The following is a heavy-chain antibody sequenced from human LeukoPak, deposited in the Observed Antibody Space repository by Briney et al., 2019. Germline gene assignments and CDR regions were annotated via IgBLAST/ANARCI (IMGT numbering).Heavy chain of an antibody. CDR2: IKQDGSEK. V-gene: IGHV3-7*01. Sequence: GSLRLSCAASGFTFSNYWMNWVRQAPGKGLEWVAIIKQDGSEKYYLDSVKGRFTISRDNAKNSLYLQMNSLRAEDTAVYYCAGDILTGATTGTFDYWGQGALVTVSS. CDR3: AGDILTGATTGTFDY. D-gene: IGHD3-9*01. J-gene: IGHJ4*02. CDR1: GFTFSNYW.